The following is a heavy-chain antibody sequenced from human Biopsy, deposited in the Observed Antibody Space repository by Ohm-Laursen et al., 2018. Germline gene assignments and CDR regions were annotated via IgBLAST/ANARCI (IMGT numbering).Heavy chain of an antibody. J-gene: IGHJ4*02. V-gene: IGHV1-24*01. CDR1: GYTLTELS. D-gene: IGHD1-1*01. CDR2: FAPENGKT. Sequence: SVKVSCKVSGYTLTELSMHWVRQAPGKGLEWVGGFAPENGKTVYAQNFQARVSMTEDTSTDTAYMELRSLRSEDTAVYYCAADINVWNVNYWGQGTQVTVSS. CDR3: AADINVWNVNY.